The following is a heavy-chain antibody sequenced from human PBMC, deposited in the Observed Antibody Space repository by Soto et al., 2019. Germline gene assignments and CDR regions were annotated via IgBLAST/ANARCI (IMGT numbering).Heavy chain of an antibody. V-gene: IGHV3-33*01. D-gene: IGHD1-7*01. Sequence: QVQLVESGGGVVQPGTSLRLSCAASGFTISTHGMHWVRQAPGKGLEWVANIWHDGSNKFYADSVKGRFTISKDNSKNTLYVEMNSLRAEDTAVYYCAAATTWNFHFHYWGQGTQVTVSS. CDR1: GFTISTHG. CDR2: IWHDGSNK. J-gene: IGHJ4*02. CDR3: AAATTWNFHFHY.